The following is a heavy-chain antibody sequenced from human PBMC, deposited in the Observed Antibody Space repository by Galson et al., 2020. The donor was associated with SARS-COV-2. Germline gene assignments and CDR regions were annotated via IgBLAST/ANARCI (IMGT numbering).Heavy chain of an antibody. V-gene: IGHV2-70*11. CDR1: GFSLSTSGMC. D-gene: IGHD3-9*01. CDR2: IDWDDDK. J-gene: IGHJ4*02. CDR3: ARTYYDILTGYFILFDY. Sequence: SGPTLVKPTQTLTLTCTFSGFSLSTSGMCVSWIRQPPGKALEWLARIDWDDDKYYSTSLKTRLTISKDTSKNQVVLTMTNMDPVDTATYCCARTYYDILTGYFILFDYWGQGTLVTVSS.